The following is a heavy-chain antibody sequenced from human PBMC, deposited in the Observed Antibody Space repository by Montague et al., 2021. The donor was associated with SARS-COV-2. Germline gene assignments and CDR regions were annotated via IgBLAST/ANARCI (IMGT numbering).Heavy chain of an antibody. D-gene: IGHD3-3*01. J-gene: IGHJ6*03. CDR1: GGSFSGYY. Sequence: SETLSLTCAVYGGSFSGYYWSWIRQPPGKGLEWTGEINHSGSTNYNPSLKSRVTISVDTSKNQFSLKLSSVTAADTAVYYCARGIKWGFLGGYYYYMDVWGKGTTVTVSS. CDR3: ARGIKWGFLGGYYYYMDV. V-gene: IGHV4-34*01. CDR2: INHSGST.